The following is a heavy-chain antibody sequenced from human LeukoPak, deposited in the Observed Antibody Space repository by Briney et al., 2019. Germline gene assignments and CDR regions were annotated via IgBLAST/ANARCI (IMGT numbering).Heavy chain of an antibody. CDR3: ARAVTYYYGY. CDR1: GYSISSGYY. J-gene: IGHJ4*02. Sequence: SESLSLTCTVSGYSISSGYYWGWIRQPPGKGLEWIGSIYHSGSTYYNPSLKSRVTISVDTSKNQFSLKLSSVTAADTAVYYCARAVTYYYGYWGQGTLVTVSS. V-gene: IGHV4-38-2*02. CDR2: IYHSGST. D-gene: IGHD3-10*01.